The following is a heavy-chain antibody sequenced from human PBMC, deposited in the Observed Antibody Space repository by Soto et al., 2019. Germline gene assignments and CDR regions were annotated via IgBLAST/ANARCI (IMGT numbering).Heavy chain of an antibody. J-gene: IGHJ4*02. D-gene: IGHD3-22*01. V-gene: IGHV4-30-4*01. Sequence: PSETLSLTCTVSGGSISSGDYYWSWIRQPPGKGLEWIGYIYYSGSTYYNPSLKSRVTISVDTSKNQFSLKLSSVTAADTAVYYCARADYYDSSGYYYAPDYWGQGTLVTAPQ. CDR1: GGSISSGDYY. CDR3: ARADYYDSSGYYYAPDY. CDR2: IYYSGST.